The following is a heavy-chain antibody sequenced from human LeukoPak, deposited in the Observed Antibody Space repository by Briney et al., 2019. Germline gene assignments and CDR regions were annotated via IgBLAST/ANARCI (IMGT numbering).Heavy chain of an antibody. Sequence: PGGSLRLSCAASGFTFSSYGMHWVRQAPGKGLEWVAVISYDGSNKYYADSVKGRFTISRDNSKNTLYLQMNSLRAEDTAVYYCARDCTYYYDSSGYSPGYWGQGTLVTVSS. D-gene: IGHD3-22*01. J-gene: IGHJ4*02. V-gene: IGHV3-30*03. CDR1: GFTFSSYG. CDR2: ISYDGSNK. CDR3: ARDCTYYYDSSGYSPGY.